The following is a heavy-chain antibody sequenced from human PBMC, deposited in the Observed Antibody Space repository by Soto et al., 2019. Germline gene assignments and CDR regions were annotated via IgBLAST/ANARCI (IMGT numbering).Heavy chain of an antibody. CDR3: AASTHYLAFDY. D-gene: IGHD3-10*01. Sequence: SETLSLTCTVSGGPISSNSYYWGWIRQPPGKGLEWIGNIFYTGSIYYNPSLKSRITISIDTSKNQFSLNLTSVTPADTAVYYCAASTHYLAFDYWGQGTLVTVSS. CDR1: GGPISSNSYY. V-gene: IGHV4-39*01. J-gene: IGHJ4*02. CDR2: IFYTGSI.